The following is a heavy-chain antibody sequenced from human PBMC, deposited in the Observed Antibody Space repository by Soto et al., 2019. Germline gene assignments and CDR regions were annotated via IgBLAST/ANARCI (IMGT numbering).Heavy chain of an antibody. Sequence: QVQLVQSGAEVKKPGSSVKVSCKASGDTYSSYTISWVRQAPGQGLEWMGRIIPILGIANYAQKFQGRVTITADKSTSTAYMELSSLRSEDTAVYYCARGLKLGDDWGQGTLVTVSS. V-gene: IGHV1-69*02. CDR1: GDTYSSYT. D-gene: IGHD3-16*01. CDR2: IIPILGIA. J-gene: IGHJ4*02. CDR3: ARGLKLGDD.